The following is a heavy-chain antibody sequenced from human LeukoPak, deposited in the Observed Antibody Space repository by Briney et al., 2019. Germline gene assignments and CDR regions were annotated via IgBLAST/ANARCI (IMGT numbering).Heavy chain of an antibody. CDR3: AREYGSSRYFDY. J-gene: IGHJ4*02. D-gene: IGHD2-15*01. V-gene: IGHV3-74*01. CDR1: GFTFSTYW. CDR2: INGDGSFT. Sequence: GGSLRLSCAASGFTFSTYWMHWVRQAPGKGLVWVSRINGDGSFTNYADSVKGRFTISRDNAKNTLYLQMNSLRAEDTAVYYCAREYGSSRYFDYWGQGTPVTVSS.